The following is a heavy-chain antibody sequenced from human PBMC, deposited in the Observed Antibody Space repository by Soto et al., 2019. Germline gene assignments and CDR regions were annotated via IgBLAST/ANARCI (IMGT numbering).Heavy chain of an antibody. CDR2: IYYSGST. D-gene: IGHD1-26*01. CDR3: ARHCGSYGAFDI. CDR1: GGSISSSSYY. J-gene: IGHJ3*02. Sequence: QLQLQESGPGLVKPSETLSLTCTVSGGSISSSSYYWGWIRQPPGKGLEWIGSIYYSGSTSYNPSLKSRVTLSEDTSKNQFSLKLSSVTAADTAVYYCARHCGSYGAFDIWGQGTMVTVSS. V-gene: IGHV4-39*01.